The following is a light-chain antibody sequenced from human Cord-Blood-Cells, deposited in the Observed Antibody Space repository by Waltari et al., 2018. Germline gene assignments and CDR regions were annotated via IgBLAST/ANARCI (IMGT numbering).Light chain of an antibody. V-gene: IGLV2-23*01. CDR2: EGS. CDR1: SSDVGSYNL. J-gene: IGLJ2*01. Sequence: QSALTQPASVSGSPGQSITISCTGTSSDVGSYNLVSWYQQHPGQAPKLMIDEGSNRTAGVSNRFSGSKSGNTASLTISGLQAENKADYYCCSYAGSSTVGFGGGTKLTVL. CDR3: CSYAGSSTVG.